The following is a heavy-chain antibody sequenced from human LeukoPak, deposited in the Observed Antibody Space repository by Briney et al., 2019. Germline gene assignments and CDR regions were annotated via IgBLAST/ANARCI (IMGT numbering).Heavy chain of an antibody. D-gene: IGHD1-26*01. CDR3: ARVGEWELPLFDY. CDR1: GYTFTSYA. V-gene: IGHV1-3*01. J-gene: IGHJ4*02. Sequence: ASVKVSCKASGYTFTSYAMHWVRQAPGQRLEWMGWINAGNGNTKYSQKFQGRVTITRDTSASTAYMELSSLRSEDTAVYYCARVGEWELPLFDYWGQGTLVTVSS. CDR2: INAGNGNT.